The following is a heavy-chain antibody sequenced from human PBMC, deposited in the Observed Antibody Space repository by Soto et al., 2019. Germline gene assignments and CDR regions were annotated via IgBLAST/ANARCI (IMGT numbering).Heavy chain of an antibody. J-gene: IGHJ5*01. D-gene: IGHD3-22*01. Sequence: SETLSLTCAVYGGSFSGHSWTWIRQSPGKGLEWIGDINRSGRVNYSPSLKSRVTISLDTSKNQFSLTLSAVTAADTAMYYCSTRAYDTNGYYRFDPWGQGALVTVSS. CDR3: STRAYDTNGYYRFDP. V-gene: IGHV4-34*01. CDR1: GGSFSGHS. CDR2: INRSGRV.